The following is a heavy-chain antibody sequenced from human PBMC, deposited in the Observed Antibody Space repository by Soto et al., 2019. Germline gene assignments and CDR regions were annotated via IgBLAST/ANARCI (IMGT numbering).Heavy chain of an antibody. D-gene: IGHD3-3*01. V-gene: IGHV1-69*13. CDR3: ARAITHDFWSGYYNWFEP. CDR1: GGTFSSYA. CDR2: IIPIFGTA. Sequence: ASVKVSCKASGGTFSSYAISWVRQAPVQGLEWMGGIIPIFGTANYAQKFQGRVTITADESTSKAYMELSSLRSEDTAVYYCARAITHDFWSGYYNWFEPWGQGTLVTASS. J-gene: IGHJ5*02.